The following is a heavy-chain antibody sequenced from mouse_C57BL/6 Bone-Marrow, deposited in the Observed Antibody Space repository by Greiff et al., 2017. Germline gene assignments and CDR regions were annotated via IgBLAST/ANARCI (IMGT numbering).Heavy chain of an antibody. Sequence: QVQLQQSGAELVKPGASVKLSCKASGYTFTSYWMHWVKQRPGRGLEWIGRIDPNSGGTKYNEKFKSKATLTVDKPSITAYMQLSSLTSEDSAVYYCAREYDDYDAGFAYWGQGTLVTVSA. J-gene: IGHJ3*01. CDR1: GYTFTSYW. CDR3: AREYDDYDAGFAY. CDR2: IDPNSGGT. V-gene: IGHV1-72*01. D-gene: IGHD2-4*01.